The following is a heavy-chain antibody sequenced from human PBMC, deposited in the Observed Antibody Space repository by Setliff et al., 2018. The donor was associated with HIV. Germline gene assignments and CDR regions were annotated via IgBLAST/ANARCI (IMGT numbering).Heavy chain of an antibody. CDR1: GFTFSSYS. J-gene: IGHJ4*02. Sequence: PSETLSLTCNVSGFTFSSYSMNWVRQHPGKGLEWIGYIYYSGSTYYNPSLKSRVTISVDTSKNQFSLKLSSVTAADTAVYYCARGPGYNDSSGYYLYYFDYWGQGTLVTVSS. D-gene: IGHD3-22*01. CDR3: ARGPGYNDSSGYYLYYFDY. CDR2: IYYSGST. V-gene: IGHV4-59*06.